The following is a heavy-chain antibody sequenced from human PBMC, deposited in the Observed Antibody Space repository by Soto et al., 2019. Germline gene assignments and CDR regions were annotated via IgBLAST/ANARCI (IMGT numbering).Heavy chain of an antibody. V-gene: IGHV5-51*01. Sequence: GESLKNSCKGSGYSFTSYWIGWVRQMPGKGLEWMGIIYPGDSDTRYSPSFQGQVTISADKSISTAYLQWSSLKASDTDMYYCATVQSPDQWLVLDYWGQGTLVTVSS. CDR1: GYSFTSYW. CDR2: IYPGDSDT. D-gene: IGHD6-19*01. CDR3: ATVQSPDQWLVLDY. J-gene: IGHJ4*02.